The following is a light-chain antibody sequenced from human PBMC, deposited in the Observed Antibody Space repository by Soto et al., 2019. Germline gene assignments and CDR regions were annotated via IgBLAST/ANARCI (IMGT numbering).Light chain of an antibody. CDR1: QSVSSY. CDR3: QQTNLIPFT. CDR2: DAS. V-gene: IGKV3-11*01. J-gene: IGKJ3*01. Sequence: EIVLTQSPATLSLSPGERATLSCRASQSVSSYLAWYQQKPGQAPRLLIYDASNRATGIPARFSGSGSGTDFTLTINSLQTEDSATYFCQQTNLIPFTFGPGTK.